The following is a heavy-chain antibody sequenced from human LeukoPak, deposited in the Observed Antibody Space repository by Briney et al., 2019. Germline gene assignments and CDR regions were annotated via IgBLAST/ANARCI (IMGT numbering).Heavy chain of an antibody. V-gene: IGHV3-30*18. CDR3: AKARGLLWFGELFILDY. CDR1: GFTFSSYG. J-gene: IGHJ4*02. Sequence: QTGGSLRLSCAASGFTFSSYGMPWVRQAPGKGLEWVAVISYDGSNKYYADSVKGRFTISRDNSKNTLYLQMNSLRAEDTAVYYCAKARGLLWFGELFILDYWGQGTLVTVSS. CDR2: ISYDGSNK. D-gene: IGHD3-10*01.